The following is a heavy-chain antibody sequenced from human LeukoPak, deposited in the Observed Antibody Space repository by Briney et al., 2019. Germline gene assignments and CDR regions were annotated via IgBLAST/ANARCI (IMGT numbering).Heavy chain of an antibody. Sequence: GGSLRLSCAASGFTVSSNYMSWVRQAPGKGLEWVSVIYSGGSTYYADSVKGRFTISRDNSKNTLYLQMNSLRAEDTAVYYCARDRDIAALDYWGQGTLVTVSS. CDR2: IYSGGST. J-gene: IGHJ4*02. CDR1: GFTVSSNY. D-gene: IGHD6-6*01. V-gene: IGHV3-66*01. CDR3: ARDRDIAALDY.